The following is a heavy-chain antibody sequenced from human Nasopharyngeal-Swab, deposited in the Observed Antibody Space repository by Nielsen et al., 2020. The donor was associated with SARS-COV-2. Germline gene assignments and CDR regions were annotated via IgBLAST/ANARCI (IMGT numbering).Heavy chain of an antibody. J-gene: IGHJ6*02. Sequence: GESLKLSCAASGYTIDDYTMHWVRQAPGKGLEWVSLISWDGGSTYYADSVKGRFTISRDNSKNSLYLQMNSLRTEDTALYYCAKAVYSSSAPYYYYGMDVWGQGTTVTVSS. CDR1: GYTIDDYT. V-gene: IGHV3-43*01. CDR2: ISWDGGST. D-gene: IGHD6-6*01. CDR3: AKAVYSSSAPYYYYGMDV.